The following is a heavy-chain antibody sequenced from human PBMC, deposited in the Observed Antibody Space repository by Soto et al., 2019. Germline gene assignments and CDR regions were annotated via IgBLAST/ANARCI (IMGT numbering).Heavy chain of an antibody. V-gene: IGHV3-33*01. CDR2: IWYDGSNK. CDR1: GFTFRSYG. D-gene: IGHD6-19*01. J-gene: IGHJ4*02. Sequence: PGGSRVHSCYGSGFTFRSYGMHWVRQAPCKGLEWVAVIWYDGSNKYYADSVKGRFTISRDNSKNAVYVQMNSLRVEDTAVYYCARDPRYSSGWYYFDYWGQGTLVTVSS. CDR3: ARDPRYSSGWYYFDY.